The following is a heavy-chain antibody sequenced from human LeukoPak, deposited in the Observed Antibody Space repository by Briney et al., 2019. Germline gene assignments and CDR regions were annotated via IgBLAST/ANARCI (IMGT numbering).Heavy chain of an antibody. V-gene: IGHV4-34*01. Sequence: SETLSLTCAVYGGSFGGYYWSWIRQPPGKGLEWIGEINHSGSTNYNPSLKSRVTISVDTSKNQFSLKLTSVTAADTAIYYCASGGYCGTTSCYPKWFDPWGQGTLVTVSS. J-gene: IGHJ5*02. D-gene: IGHD2-2*01. CDR1: GGSFGGYY. CDR3: ASGGYCGTTSCYPKWFDP. CDR2: INHSGST.